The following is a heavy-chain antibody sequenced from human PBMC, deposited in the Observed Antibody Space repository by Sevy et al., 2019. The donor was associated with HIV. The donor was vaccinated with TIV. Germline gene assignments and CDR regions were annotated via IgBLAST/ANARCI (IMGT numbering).Heavy chain of an antibody. V-gene: IGHV3-23*01. CDR1: GFTFSNYA. CDR2: ISGSGGKT. CDR3: ARGQSYSNYALFDY. Sequence: GGSLRLSCAASGFTFSNYAMSWVRQAPGKGLEWVSTISGSGGKTYYEDSVKGRLTISRDNSKNRLYLQMNSLRADDTAVYYCARGQSYSNYALFDYWGQGTLVTVSS. J-gene: IGHJ4*02. D-gene: IGHD4-4*01.